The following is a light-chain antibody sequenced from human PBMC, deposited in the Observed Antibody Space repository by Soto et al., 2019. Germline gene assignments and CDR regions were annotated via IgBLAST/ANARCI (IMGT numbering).Light chain of an antibody. CDR3: NSYVGSNNYV. CDR2: GNN. V-gene: IGLV1-44*01. CDR1: SSNIGSNT. Sequence: QSVLTQPPSASGTPGQRVAISCSGSSSNIGSNTVNWYQQLPGTAPKLLIYGNNQRPSGVPDRFSGSKSGTSASLAISGLQSEDEADYYCNSYVGSNNYVFGTGTQVTVL. J-gene: IGLJ1*01.